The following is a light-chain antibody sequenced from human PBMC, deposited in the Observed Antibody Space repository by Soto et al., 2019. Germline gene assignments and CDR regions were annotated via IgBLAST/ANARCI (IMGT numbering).Light chain of an antibody. CDR3: MQALQSPRT. Sequence: IVMTQSPLSLPVTPGEAASISCRSSQSLLHSNGRTYLDWYLQKPGQSPQLLIYLGSNRASGVPDRCSGGGSGTDFTLKISRVEAEDVGVYYCMQALQSPRTFGQGTKLEIK. CDR2: LGS. CDR1: QSLLHSNGRTY. V-gene: IGKV2-28*01. J-gene: IGKJ2*01.